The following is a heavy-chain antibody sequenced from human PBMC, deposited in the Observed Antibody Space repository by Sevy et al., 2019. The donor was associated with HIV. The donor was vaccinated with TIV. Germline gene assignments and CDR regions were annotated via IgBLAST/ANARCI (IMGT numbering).Heavy chain of an antibody. D-gene: IGHD3-22*01. J-gene: IGHJ4*02. V-gene: IGHV3-7*01. Sequence: GGSLRLSCAASGFTFSSYWMSWVRQAPGKGLEWVANIKQDGSEKYYVDSVKGRFTISRDNAKNSLYLQMNSLRAEDTAVYYWARTLYYYDSSGYYYGGVKGYYFDYWGQGTLVTVSS. CDR1: GFTFSSYW. CDR3: ARTLYYYDSSGYYYGGVKGYYFDY. CDR2: IKQDGSEK.